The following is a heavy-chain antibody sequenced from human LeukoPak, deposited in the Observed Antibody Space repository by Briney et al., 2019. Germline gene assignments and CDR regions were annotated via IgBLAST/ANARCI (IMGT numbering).Heavy chain of an antibody. V-gene: IGHV3-74*01. CDR3: ARDDYGWGSHPY. Sequence: PGGSLRLSCAASGFTFSNYWMHWVRQAPGKGLVWVSRINSDGSSTSYADSVRGRFTISRDNAKNTLYLQMNSLRAEDTAVYYCARDDYGWGSHPYWGQGTLVTVSS. J-gene: IGHJ4*02. D-gene: IGHD3-10*01. CDR1: GFTFSNYW. CDR2: INSDGSST.